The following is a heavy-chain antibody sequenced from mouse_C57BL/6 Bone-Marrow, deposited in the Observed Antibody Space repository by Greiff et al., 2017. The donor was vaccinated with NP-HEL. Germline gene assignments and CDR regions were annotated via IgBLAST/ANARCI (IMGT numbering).Heavy chain of an antibody. CDR3: ARHSKLYAMDY. V-gene: IGHV5-6*01. CDR1: GFTFSSYG. D-gene: IGHD1-3*01. Sequence: EVKLVESGGDLVKPGGSLKLSCAASGFTFSSYGMSWVRQTPDKRLAWVATISSGGSYTYYPDSVKGRFTISRENAKNTLYLQMSSLKSEDTAMYYCARHSKLYAMDYWGQGTSVTVSS. CDR2: ISSGGSYT. J-gene: IGHJ4*01.